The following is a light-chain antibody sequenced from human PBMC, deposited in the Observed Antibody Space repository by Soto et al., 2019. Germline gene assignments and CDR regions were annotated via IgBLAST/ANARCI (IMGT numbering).Light chain of an antibody. Sequence: EAVLTQSPATLSVSPGEGATLSCRASQNVATNLAWYQQRPGQAPRLLIYGASKRAIGLPARFSGSGSGTEFTLTITSLQSEDFAGYYCQQYNKWPQTFGQGTKVEIK. CDR1: QNVATN. CDR3: QQYNKWPQT. CDR2: GAS. J-gene: IGKJ1*01. V-gene: IGKV3-15*01.